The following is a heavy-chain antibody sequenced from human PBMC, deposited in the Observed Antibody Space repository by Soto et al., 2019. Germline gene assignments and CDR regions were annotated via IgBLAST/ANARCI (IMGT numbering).Heavy chain of an antibody. CDR3: ARIHKRGYSGY. D-gene: IGHD5-12*01. V-gene: IGHV3-64*01. CDR2: ISSNGGST. J-gene: IGHJ4*02. Sequence: GGSLRLSCAASGFTFSSYAMHWVRQAPGKGLEYVSAISSNGGSTYYANSVKGRFTISRDNSKNTLYLQMGSLRAEDMAVYYCARIHKRGYSGYWGQGTLVTVSS. CDR1: GFTFSSYA.